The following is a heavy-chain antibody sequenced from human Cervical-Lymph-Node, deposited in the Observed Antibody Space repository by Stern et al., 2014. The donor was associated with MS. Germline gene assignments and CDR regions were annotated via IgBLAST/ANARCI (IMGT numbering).Heavy chain of an antibody. Sequence: EVQLVQSGAELIRPGESLKISCKGSGFKFSIYWIAWVRPMPGKGLEWMGIIYPGDSETRYSPSLQGQVTMSADKSTSTAYLQWSSLNASDTAMYFCARQTTAWASDVWGQGTLVTVSS. D-gene: IGHD1-14*01. CDR3: ARQTTAWASDV. CDR1: GFKFSIYW. V-gene: IGHV5-51*01. J-gene: IGHJ4*02. CDR2: IYPGDSET.